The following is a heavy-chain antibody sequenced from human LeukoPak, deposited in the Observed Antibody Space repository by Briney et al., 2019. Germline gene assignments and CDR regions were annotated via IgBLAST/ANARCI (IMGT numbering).Heavy chain of an antibody. J-gene: IGHJ3*02. CDR3: ARADRGDAFDI. CDR1: GFTFSSYE. CDR2: ISSSGSTI. D-gene: IGHD3-10*01. V-gene: IGHV3-48*03. Sequence: GGSLRLSCAASGFTFSSYEMNWVRQAPGKGLEWVSYISSSGSTIYYADSVKGRFTISRDNAKNSLYLQVNSLRAEDTAVYYCARADRGDAFDIWGQGTMVTVSS.